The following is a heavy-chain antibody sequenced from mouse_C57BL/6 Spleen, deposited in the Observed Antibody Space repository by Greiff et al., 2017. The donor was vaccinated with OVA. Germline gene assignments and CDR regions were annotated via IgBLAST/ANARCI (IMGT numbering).Heavy chain of an antibody. CDR3: ATGTGAMDY. CDR2: INPNNGGT. V-gene: IGHV1-26*01. Sequence: VQLQQSGPELVKPGASVKISCKASGYTFTDYYMNWVKQSHGQSLEWIGDINPNNGGTSYNQKFKGKATLTVDKSSSTAYMELRSLTSEDSAVYYCATGTGAMDYWGQGTSVTVSS. CDR1: GYTFTDYY. J-gene: IGHJ4*01. D-gene: IGHD4-1*01.